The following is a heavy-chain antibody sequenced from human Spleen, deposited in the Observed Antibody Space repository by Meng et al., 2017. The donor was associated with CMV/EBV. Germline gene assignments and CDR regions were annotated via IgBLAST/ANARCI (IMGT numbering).Heavy chain of an antibody. CDR1: GGSISSSSYY. D-gene: IGHD2-2*01. V-gene: IGHV4-39*07. J-gene: IGHJ4*02. Sequence: SETLSLTCTVSGGSISSSSYYWGWIRQPPGKGLEWIGSIYYSGSTYYNPSLKSRVTISVDTSKNQFSLKLSSVTAADTAVYSCARDGAYCSSTSCPGPFDYWGQGTLVTVSS. CDR2: IYYSGST. CDR3: ARDGAYCSSTSCPGPFDY.